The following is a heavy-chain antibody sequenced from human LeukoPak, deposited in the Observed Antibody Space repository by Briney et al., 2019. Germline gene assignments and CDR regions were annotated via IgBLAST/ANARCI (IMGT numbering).Heavy chain of an antibody. CDR1: GFTFSSYE. Sequence: PGGSLRLSCAASGFTFSSYEMNWVRQAPGKGLEWVSYISSSGSTIYYADSVKGRFTISRDNAKNSLYLQMNSERAEDTAVYYCAREASGAYYMDVRGKGTTVTVSS. J-gene: IGHJ6*03. CDR2: ISSSGSTI. D-gene: IGHD7-27*01. V-gene: IGHV3-48*03. CDR3: AREASGAYYMDV.